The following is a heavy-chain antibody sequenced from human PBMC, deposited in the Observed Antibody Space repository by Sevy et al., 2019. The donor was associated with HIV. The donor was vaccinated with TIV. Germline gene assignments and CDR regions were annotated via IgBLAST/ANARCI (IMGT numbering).Heavy chain of an antibody. D-gene: IGHD2-15*01. Sequence: GESLKISCKGAGYSFTNYWIGWVRQMPGKGLEWMGIIYPGDSDTRYSPSFQGQVTISADKSIGTAYLQWSGLRASDSAMYYCARFGSYRLSYYGMDVWGQGTTVTVSS. CDR3: ARFGSYRLSYYGMDV. J-gene: IGHJ6*02. V-gene: IGHV5-51*01. CDR2: IYPGDSDT. CDR1: GYSFTNYW.